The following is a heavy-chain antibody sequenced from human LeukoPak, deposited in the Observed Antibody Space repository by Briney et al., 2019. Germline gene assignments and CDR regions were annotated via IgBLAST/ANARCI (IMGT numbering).Heavy chain of an antibody. D-gene: IGHD6-13*01. V-gene: IGHV1-18*01. Sequence: EASVKVSCKASGYTFTNYGINWLRQAPGQGLEWMGWISAYNGNTNYAQKLQGRVTMTTDTSTSTAYMELRSLRSDDTAVYYCARDTVREAAADPVRFDPWGQGTLVTVSS. CDR1: GYTFTNYG. CDR3: ARDTVREAAADPVRFDP. CDR2: ISAYNGNT. J-gene: IGHJ5*02.